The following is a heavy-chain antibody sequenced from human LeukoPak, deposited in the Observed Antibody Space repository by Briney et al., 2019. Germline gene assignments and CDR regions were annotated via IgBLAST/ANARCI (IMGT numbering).Heavy chain of an antibody. J-gene: IGHJ6*03. V-gene: IGHV4-4*09. CDR3: ARFVAAADKKEDYYYYYYMDV. CDR1: GGSISSDY. Sequence: SETLSLTCTVSGGSISSDYWSWSRQPPGKGLEWIGYIYTSGSTNYNPSLKSRVTISVDTSKNQFSLKLSSVTAADTAVYYCARFVAAADKKEDYYYYYYMDVWGKGTTVTVSS. CDR2: IYTSGST. D-gene: IGHD6-13*01.